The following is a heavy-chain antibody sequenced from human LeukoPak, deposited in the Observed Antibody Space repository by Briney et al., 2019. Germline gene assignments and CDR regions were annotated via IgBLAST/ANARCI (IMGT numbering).Heavy chain of an antibody. J-gene: IGHJ6*03. CDR1: GFTFSSYG. Sequence: PGGSLRLSCAASGFTFSSYGMYWVRQAPGKGLEWVAVIWYDGSNKYYADSVKGRFTISRDNSKNTLYLQMNSLRAEDTAVYYCARGYSTYYYHMDVWGKGTTVTVSS. D-gene: IGHD4-11*01. V-gene: IGHV3-33*01. CDR2: IWYDGSNK. CDR3: ARGYSTYYYHMDV.